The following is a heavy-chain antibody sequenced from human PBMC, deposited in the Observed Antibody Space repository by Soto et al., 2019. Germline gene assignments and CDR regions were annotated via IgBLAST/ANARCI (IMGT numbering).Heavy chain of an antibody. Sequence: GGSLRLSCAASGFTFGSYWMTWVRQAPGKGLEWVASIKHDGSAQYYLDSVKGRFTISRDNAKSSLYLQMDRLRAEDSAVYFCARDPGPNTYDYWGQGILVTVSS. CDR2: IKHDGSAQ. CDR1: GFTFGSYW. J-gene: IGHJ4*02. CDR3: ARDPGPNTYDY. V-gene: IGHV3-7*01. D-gene: IGHD3-16*01.